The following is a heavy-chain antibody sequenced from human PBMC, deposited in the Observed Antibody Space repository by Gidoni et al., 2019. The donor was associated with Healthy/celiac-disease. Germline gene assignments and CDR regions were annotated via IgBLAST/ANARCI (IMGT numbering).Heavy chain of an antibody. CDR2: IYSGGST. J-gene: IGHJ4*02. CDR1: GFTVSSNY. V-gene: IGHV3-66*01. D-gene: IGHD6-6*01. Sequence: EVQLVESGGGLVQPGGSLRLSCAASGFTVSSNYMSWVRQAPGKGLEWVSVIYSGGSTYYADSVKGRFTISRDNSKNTLYLQMNSLRAEDTAVYYCARDSRPRLVPFDYWGQGTLVTVSS. CDR3: ARDSRPRLVPFDY.